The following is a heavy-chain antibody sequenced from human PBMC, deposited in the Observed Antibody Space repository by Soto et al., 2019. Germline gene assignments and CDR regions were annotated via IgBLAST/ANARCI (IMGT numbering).Heavy chain of an antibody. CDR2: IIPIFGTA. CDR3: ASQPSITGTLDY. V-gene: IGHV1-69*01. J-gene: IGHJ4*02. CDR1: GGSFSSYA. Sequence: QVQLVQSGAGVKKPGSSVKVSCKASGGSFSSYAISWVRQAPGQGLEWMGGIIPIFGTANYAQKFQGRGTITADESTSTAYIELSSLRSEDTAVYYCASQPSITGTLDYWGQGTLVTVSS. D-gene: IGHD1-7*01.